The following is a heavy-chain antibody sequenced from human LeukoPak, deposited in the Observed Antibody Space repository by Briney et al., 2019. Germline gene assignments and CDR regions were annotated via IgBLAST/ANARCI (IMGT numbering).Heavy chain of an antibody. Sequence: SETLSLTCTVSGGSISSYYWSWIRQPPGKGLEWIGYIYYSGSTNYNPSLKGRVTISVDTSKNQFSLKLSSVTAADTAVYYCARYCSSTSCYTALDYWGQGTLVTVSS. CDR2: IYYSGST. CDR1: GGSISSYY. V-gene: IGHV4-59*08. CDR3: ARYCSSTSCYTALDY. J-gene: IGHJ4*02. D-gene: IGHD2-2*02.